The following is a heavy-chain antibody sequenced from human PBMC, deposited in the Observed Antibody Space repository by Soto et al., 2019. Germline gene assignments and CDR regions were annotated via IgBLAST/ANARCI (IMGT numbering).Heavy chain of an antibody. CDR2: ISAYNGST. Sequence: QVQLVQSGAEVKKPGASVKVSCKASGYTFTSYGISLVRQAPGQGLEWMGGISAYNGSTNYAQKLQGRVTMTTDTSRSTAYIELIRRRSDDTAVYYCARDPDIFYYWGQGTLVTVSS. CDR3: ARDPDIFYY. CDR1: GYTFTSYG. J-gene: IGHJ4*02. V-gene: IGHV1-18*01.